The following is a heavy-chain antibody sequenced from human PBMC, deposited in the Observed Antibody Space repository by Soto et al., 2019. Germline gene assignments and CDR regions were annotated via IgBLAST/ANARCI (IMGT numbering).Heavy chain of an antibody. V-gene: IGHV3-30*09. J-gene: IGHJ6*02. Sequence: QVQLVDSGGGVVQPGRSLRLSCVASGFTFSTYAMHWVRQAPGKGLEWVAVISYDGRKKYYEHSVKGRFAISRDNSQNTLYLQMNSLRAEDTAGYYCARAMVAPEEYYYGMDVWGQGTTVTVSS. CDR1: GFTFSTYA. D-gene: IGHD2-15*01. CDR3: ARAMVAPEEYYYGMDV. CDR2: ISYDGRKK.